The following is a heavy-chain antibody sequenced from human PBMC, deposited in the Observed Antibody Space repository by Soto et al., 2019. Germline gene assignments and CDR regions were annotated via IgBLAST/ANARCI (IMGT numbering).Heavy chain of an antibody. CDR3: ARGLPPYYYGMDV. CDR2: IWYDGSNK. V-gene: IGHV3-33*01. CDR1: GFTFSSYG. J-gene: IGHJ6*02. D-gene: IGHD5-18*01. Sequence: GGSLRLSCAASGFTFSSYGMHWVRQAPGKGLEWVAVIWYDGSNKYYADSVKGRFTISRDNPKNTLYLQMNSLRAEDTAVYYCARGLPPYYYGMDVWGQGTTVTVSS.